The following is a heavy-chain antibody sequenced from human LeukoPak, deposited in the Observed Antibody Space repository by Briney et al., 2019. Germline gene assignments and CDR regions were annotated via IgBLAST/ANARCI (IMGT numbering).Heavy chain of an antibody. CDR2: IYSGGST. CDR3: ARDFCSAGSCYPDN. D-gene: IGHD2-15*01. J-gene: IGHJ4*02. Sequence: GGSLGLSCAASGFTVSSNYMSWVRQAPGKGLEWVSVIYSGGSTYYADSVKGRFTISRDNSKNTLYLQMNSLRAEDTAVYYCARDFCSAGSCYPDNWGQGTLVTVSS. V-gene: IGHV3-66*01. CDR1: GFTVSSNY.